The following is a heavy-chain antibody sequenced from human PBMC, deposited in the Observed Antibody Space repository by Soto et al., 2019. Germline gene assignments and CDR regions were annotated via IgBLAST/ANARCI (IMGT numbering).Heavy chain of an antibody. CDR3: AREESSSSDFDY. D-gene: IGHD6-6*01. V-gene: IGHV3-30-3*01. Sequence: PGGSLRLSCAASGFTFSSYAMHWVRQAPGKGLEWVAVISYDGSNKYYADSVKGRFTISRDNSKNTLYLQVNSLRAEDTAVYYCAREESSSSDFDYWGQGTLVTVSS. J-gene: IGHJ4*02. CDR1: GFTFSSYA. CDR2: ISYDGSNK.